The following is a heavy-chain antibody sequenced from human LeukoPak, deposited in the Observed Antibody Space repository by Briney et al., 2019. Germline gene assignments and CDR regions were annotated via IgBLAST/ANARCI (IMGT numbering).Heavy chain of an antibody. CDR1: GFTFSSYS. Sequence: GGSLRLSCAAAGFTFSSYSMNWVRQAPGKGLEWGSSISSSSSYIYYADSVRGRFTISRDNAKNSLYLQMNSLRAEDTAVYYCARDVGSSGWYEGDYFDYWGQGTLVTVSS. CDR2: ISSSSSYI. J-gene: IGHJ4*02. V-gene: IGHV3-21*01. D-gene: IGHD6-19*01. CDR3: ARDVGSSGWYEGDYFDY.